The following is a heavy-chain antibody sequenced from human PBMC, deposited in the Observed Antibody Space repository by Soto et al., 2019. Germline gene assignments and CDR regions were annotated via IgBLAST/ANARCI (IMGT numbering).Heavy chain of an antibody. V-gene: IGHV3-9*01. CDR3: AKARSTLRPYYYGMDV. CDR1: GFTFHDYA. CDR2: ISWNSDSI. J-gene: IGHJ6*02. Sequence: HPGGSLRLSCAASGFTFHDYAMHWVRQAPGKGLEWVSRISWNSDSIVYGETVKGRITVSRDNAKNYLYQQVNSLRTEDTALYYSAKARSTLRPYYYGMDVWGQGTTVTVSS. D-gene: IGHD4-17*01.